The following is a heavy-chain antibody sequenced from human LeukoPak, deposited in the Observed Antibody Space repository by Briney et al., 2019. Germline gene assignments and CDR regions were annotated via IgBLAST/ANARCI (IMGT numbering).Heavy chain of an antibody. CDR2: ISGSGDNT. V-gene: IGHV3-23*01. CDR3: AKDLSPGHY. J-gene: IGHJ4*02. CDR1: GFTFSTYS. D-gene: IGHD2/OR15-2a*01. Sequence: GGSLRLSCAASGFTFSTYSMNWVRQAPGKGLEWVSAISGSGDNTYYADSVKGRFTISRDNSKNTLYLQMNSLRAGDTAVYFCAKDLSPGHYWGQGILVTVSS.